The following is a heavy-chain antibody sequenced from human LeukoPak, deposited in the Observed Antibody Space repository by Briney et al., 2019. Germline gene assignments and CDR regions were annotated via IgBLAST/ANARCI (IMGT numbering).Heavy chain of an antibody. J-gene: IGHJ4*02. V-gene: IGHV4-34*01. D-gene: IGHD2-2*02. Sequence: SGTLSLTCAVYGGSFSGYYWSWIRQPPGKGLEWIGEINHSGSTNYNPSLKSRVTISVDTSKNQFSLKLSSVTAADTAVYYCARTSSSEDIVVVPAAIQYYFDYWGQGTLVTVSS. CDR2: INHSGST. CDR1: GGSFSGYY. CDR3: ARTSSSEDIVVVPAAIQYYFDY.